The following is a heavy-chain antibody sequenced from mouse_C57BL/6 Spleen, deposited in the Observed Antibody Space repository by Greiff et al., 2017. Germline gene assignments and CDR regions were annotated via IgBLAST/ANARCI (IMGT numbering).Heavy chain of an antibody. CDR3: ARHMDGSSYGYFDV. V-gene: IGHV5-6*01. J-gene: IGHJ1*03. Sequence: EVQLQESGGDLVKPGGSLKLSCAASGFTFSSYGMSWVRQTPDKRLEWVATISSGGSYTYYPDSVKGRFTISRDNAKNTLYLQLSSLKSEDTAMYDSARHMDGSSYGYFDVWGTGTTVTVSS. D-gene: IGHD1-1*01. CDR1: GFTFSSYG. CDR2: ISSGGSYT.